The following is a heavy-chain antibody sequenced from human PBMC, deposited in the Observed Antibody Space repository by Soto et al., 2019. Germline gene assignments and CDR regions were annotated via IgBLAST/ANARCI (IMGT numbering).Heavy chain of an antibody. D-gene: IGHD4-17*01. CDR3: ARWSYGDSGSFDY. J-gene: IGHJ4*02. CDR2: ISSSSTI. CDR1: GFTFSSYS. V-gene: IGHV3-48*01. Sequence: GGSLRLSCAASGFTFSSYSMNWVRQAPGKGLEWVSYISSSSTIYYADSVKGRFTISRDNAKNSLYLQMNSLRAEDTAVYYCARWSYGDSGSFDYWGQGTLVTVSS.